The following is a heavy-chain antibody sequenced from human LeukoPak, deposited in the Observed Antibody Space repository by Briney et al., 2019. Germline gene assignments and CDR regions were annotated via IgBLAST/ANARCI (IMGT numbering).Heavy chain of an antibody. J-gene: IGHJ5*02. Sequence: SETLSLTCTVSGASVSSASYWTWIRQPPGKGVEWIAHIYNGVNTNYNPSLKSRVTISVDTSKNQFSLRLNSVTAADTAVYYCARSRAFNSGAFDPWGQGSLITVSS. V-gene: IGHV4-61*01. CDR1: GASVSSASY. D-gene: IGHD1-26*01. CDR2: IYNGVNT. CDR3: ARSRAFNSGAFDP.